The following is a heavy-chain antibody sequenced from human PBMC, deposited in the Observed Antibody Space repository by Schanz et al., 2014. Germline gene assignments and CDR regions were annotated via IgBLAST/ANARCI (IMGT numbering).Heavy chain of an antibody. D-gene: IGHD3-9*01. CDR1: GYTFTSYG. J-gene: IGHJ4*02. CDR2: IGAYNGNT. V-gene: IGHV1-18*01. Sequence: QVQLVQSGAEVKKPGASVKVSCKASGYTFTSYGISWVRQAPGQGLEWMGWIGAYNGNTKYPQKLQGRVTMTTDTSTSTAYMELRSLRSDDTAVYYCARDAADFYDILTEEDYWGQGTLXTVSS. CDR3: ARDAADFYDILTEEDY.